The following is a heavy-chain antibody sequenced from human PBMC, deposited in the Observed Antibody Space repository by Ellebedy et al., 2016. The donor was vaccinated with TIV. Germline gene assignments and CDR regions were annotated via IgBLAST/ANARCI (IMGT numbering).Heavy chain of an antibody. J-gene: IGHJ4*02. Sequence: SVKVSCXASGDFFSSYAISWVRQAPGQGLAWMGRIVPIVGITNYAQKFQVRVTITADNSTNTAYVELSSLRSEDTAVYFCARDPGMGTGGWGQGTLVTVSS. CDR3: ARDPGMGTGG. CDR1: GDFFSSYA. CDR2: IVPIVGIT. V-gene: IGHV1-69*04. D-gene: IGHD7-27*01.